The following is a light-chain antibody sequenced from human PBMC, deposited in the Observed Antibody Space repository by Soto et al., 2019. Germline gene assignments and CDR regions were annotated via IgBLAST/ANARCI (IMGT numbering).Light chain of an antibody. J-gene: IGKJ1*01. CDR1: QSVSFY. V-gene: IGKV3-11*01. Sequence: EIVLTQSPATLSLSPGERATLSCRASQSVSFYLAWYQQKPGQAPRLLIYDASNRATGIPARFSGSGSGTDFTLTISSLEPEDFAVYYCQRRSNWSTTFGQGTKVDIK. CDR2: DAS. CDR3: QRRSNWSTT.